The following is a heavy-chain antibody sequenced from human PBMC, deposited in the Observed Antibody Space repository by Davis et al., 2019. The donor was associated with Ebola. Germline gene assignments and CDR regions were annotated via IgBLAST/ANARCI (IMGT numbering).Heavy chain of an antibody. CDR2: IIPIFGTA. D-gene: IGHD2-2*01. Sequence: SVQVSCKASGGTFSSYAISWVRQAPGQGLEWMGGIIPIFGTANYAQKFQGRVTMTRNTSISTAYMELSSLRSEDTAIYYCARDVVVPAAMHGYYYYYGMDVWGQGTTVTVSS. J-gene: IGHJ6*02. CDR3: ARDVVVPAAMHGYYYYYGMDV. V-gene: IGHV1-69*05. CDR1: GGTFSSYA.